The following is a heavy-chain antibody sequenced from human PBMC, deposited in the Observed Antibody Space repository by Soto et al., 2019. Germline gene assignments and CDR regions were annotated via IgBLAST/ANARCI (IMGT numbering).Heavy chain of an antibody. CDR1: GVTFSSYA. CDR2: ISGSGGST. V-gene: IGHV3-23*01. CDR3: AKDTLLRYFDWLLHPYYYYYMDV. Sequence: GGSVGLSCAASGVTFSSYAMRWVRQGPGKGLEWVSAISGSGGSTYYADSVKGRFTISRDNSKNTLYLQMNSLRAEDTAVYYCAKDTLLRYFDWLLHPYYYYYMDVWGKGTTVTVSS. J-gene: IGHJ6*03. D-gene: IGHD3-9*01.